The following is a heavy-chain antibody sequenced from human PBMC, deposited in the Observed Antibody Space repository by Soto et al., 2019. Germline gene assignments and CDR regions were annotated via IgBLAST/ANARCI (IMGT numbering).Heavy chain of an antibody. D-gene: IGHD1-26*01. Sequence: GGSLRLSCAASGFTFSSYGMHWVRQAPGKGLEWVAVIWYDGSNKYYADSVKGRFTISRDNSMDTLYLQMDSLRAEDTAVYYCARGRREWEFDYRAQRPPVTVSS. CDR2: IWYDGSNK. CDR1: GFTFSSYG. J-gene: IGHJ4*02. CDR3: ARGRREWEFDY. V-gene: IGHV3-33*01.